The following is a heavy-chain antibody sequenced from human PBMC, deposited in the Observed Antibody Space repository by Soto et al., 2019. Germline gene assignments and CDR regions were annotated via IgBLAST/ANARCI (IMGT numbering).Heavy chain of an antibody. J-gene: IGHJ5*02. CDR3: ARGSSGWYYWFDP. D-gene: IGHD6-19*01. CDR2: IIPIFGTA. Sequence: SVKVSCKASGGTFSSYAISWVRQAPGQGLEWMGGIIPIFGTANYAQKFQGRVTITADESTSTAYMELSSLRSEDTAVYYCARGSSGWYYWFDPWGQGTLVTVSS. CDR1: GGTFSSYA. V-gene: IGHV1-69*13.